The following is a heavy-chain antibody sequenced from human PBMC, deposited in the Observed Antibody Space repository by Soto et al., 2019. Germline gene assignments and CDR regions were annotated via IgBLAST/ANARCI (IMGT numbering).Heavy chain of an antibody. Sequence: PGGSLRLSCAASGFTFSSYGMHWVRQAPGKGLEWVAVISYDGSDKYYADSVKGRFTISRDNSKSTLYLQMNSLRAEDTAVYYCAKGWAAMTTVLNGYFDFWGQGTLVTISS. J-gene: IGHJ4*02. CDR3: AKGWAAMTTVLNGYFDF. V-gene: IGHV3-30*18. D-gene: IGHD4-17*01. CDR1: GFTFSSYG. CDR2: ISYDGSDK.